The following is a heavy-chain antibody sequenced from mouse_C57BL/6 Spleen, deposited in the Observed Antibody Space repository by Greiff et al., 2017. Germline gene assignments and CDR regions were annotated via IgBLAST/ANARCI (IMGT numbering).Heavy chain of an antibody. D-gene: IGHD2-4*01. CDR1: GYSITSGYY. J-gene: IGHJ4*01. V-gene: IGHV3-6*01. CDR2: ISYDGSN. CDR3: ARDGIYYDYAHAMDY. Sequence: EVQLVESGPGLVKPSQSLSLTCSVTGYSITSGYYWNWIRQFPGNKLEWMGYISYDGSNNYNPSLKNRISITRDTSKNQFFLKLNSVTTEDTATYYCARDGIYYDYAHAMDYWGQGTSVTVSS.